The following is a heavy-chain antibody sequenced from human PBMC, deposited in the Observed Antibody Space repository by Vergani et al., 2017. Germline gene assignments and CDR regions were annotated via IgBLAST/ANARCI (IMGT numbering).Heavy chain of an antibody. CDR3: AIVSREGPNSWYFDL. CDR1: GGSISSGGYY. D-gene: IGHD4-23*01. J-gene: IGHJ2*01. Sequence: QVQLQESGPGLVKPSQTLSLTCTVSGGSISSGGYYWSWIRQHPGKGLEWIGYIYYSGSTYYNPSLKSRVTISVDTSKNQFYLKLSSVTAADTAVCYCAIVSREGPNSWYFDLWGRGTLVTVSS. CDR2: IYYSGST. V-gene: IGHV4-31*03.